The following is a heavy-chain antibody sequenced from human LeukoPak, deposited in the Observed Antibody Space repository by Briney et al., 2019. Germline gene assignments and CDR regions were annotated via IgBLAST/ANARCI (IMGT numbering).Heavy chain of an antibody. CDR2: IKQDGSAK. V-gene: IGHV3-7*01. Sequence: SGGSLRLSCAASGFGFGGFWMSWVRQTPGKGLESVANIKQDGSAKEYVDSVKGRFTISRDNAKNSLYLLMNRLRADDTAVYYCARERREGLWFGELFRFQYCGLDVWGQGTTVIVSS. CDR1: GFGFGGFW. CDR3: ARERREGLWFGELFRFQYCGLDV. D-gene: IGHD3-10*01. J-gene: IGHJ6*02.